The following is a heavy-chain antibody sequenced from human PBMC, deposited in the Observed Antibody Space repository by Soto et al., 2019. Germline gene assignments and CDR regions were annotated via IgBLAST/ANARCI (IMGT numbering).Heavy chain of an antibody. V-gene: IGHV4-61*01. CDR3: ARGATVTQYDY. Sequence: LSLTCTVSGVSVGSGSFYWAWIRQPPGKGLEWIGFGSYSGTTNYKPSLKSRVTISVDTSRSQISLKVSSLTAADTAVYYCARGATVTQYDYWGQGTLVTVSS. J-gene: IGHJ4*02. CDR2: GSYSGTT. CDR1: GVSVGSGSFY. D-gene: IGHD4-17*01.